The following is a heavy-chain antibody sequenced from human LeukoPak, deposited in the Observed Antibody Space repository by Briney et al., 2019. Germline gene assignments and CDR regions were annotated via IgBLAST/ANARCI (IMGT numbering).Heavy chain of an antibody. J-gene: IGHJ4*01. CDR3: AKMSDWKYFES. Sequence: GGSLRLSCAASGFTFSNYAMSWVRQAPGKGLEYVSAISSRGGSIFYANSVKGRFTISRDISKNTLYLQMGSLRPEDMAVYYCAKMSDWKYFESWGHGTLVTASS. V-gene: IGHV3-64*01. D-gene: IGHD2-21*01. CDR2: ISSRGGSI. CDR1: GFTFSNYA.